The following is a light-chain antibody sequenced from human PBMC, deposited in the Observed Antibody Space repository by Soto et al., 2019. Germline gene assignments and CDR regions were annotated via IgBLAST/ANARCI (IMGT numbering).Light chain of an antibody. V-gene: IGLV2-14*01. CDR1: SSDVGGDNY. CDR2: EVT. Sequence: QSVLTQPASVSGSPGQSITISCTGTSSDVGGDNYVSWYQQHPGRAPKLMIYEVTHRPSGVSSRFYGSRSGNTASLTISGLQAEDEADYYCKSRTTRNTLVFGGGTKVTVL. J-gene: IGLJ3*02. CDR3: KSRTTRNTLV.